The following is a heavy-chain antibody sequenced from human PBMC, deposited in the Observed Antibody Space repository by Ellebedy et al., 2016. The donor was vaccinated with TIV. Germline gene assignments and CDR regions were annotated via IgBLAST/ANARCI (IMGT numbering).Heavy chain of an antibody. CDR2: IFYSGTT. D-gene: IGHD3-10*01. CDR3: AIESRYYIDSSALDY. V-gene: IGHV4-39*07. CDR1: GASVRSSHSY. J-gene: IGHJ4*02. Sequence: MPSETLSLTCTVSGASVRSSHSYWSWIRQSPGKGLEWIGNIFYSGTTAYNPSLRSRATVSIDMSQNKFSLRLNSVTSADTAVYYCAIESRYYIDSSALDYWGQGTLVTVSS.